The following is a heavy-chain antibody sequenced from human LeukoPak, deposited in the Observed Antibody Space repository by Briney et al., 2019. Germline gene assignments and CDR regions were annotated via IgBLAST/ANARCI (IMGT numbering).Heavy chain of an antibody. CDR1: GYTFTSYG. CDR2: ISAYNGNT. Sequence: GASVKVSCKAPGYTFTSYGISWVRQAPGQGLEWMGWISAYNGNTNYAQKLQGRVTMTTDSSTSTAYVELRSLRADDTAVYYGARGDSNYPYWGQGTLVTVSS. CDR3: ARGDSNYPY. J-gene: IGHJ4*02. V-gene: IGHV1-18*01. D-gene: IGHD4-11*01.